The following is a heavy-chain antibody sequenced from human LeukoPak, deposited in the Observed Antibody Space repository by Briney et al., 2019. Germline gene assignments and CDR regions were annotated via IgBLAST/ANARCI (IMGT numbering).Heavy chain of an antibody. D-gene: IGHD2-2*01. Sequence: SETLSLTCAVYGWSFNAYYWNWIRQPPGKGLEWIGEINARGDTNYNPSLKSRVTISVDTSKKQFSLRLTSMIAADTALYYCARGQVPAARGYNWFDPWGQGTLVTVSS. V-gene: IGHV4-34*01. J-gene: IGHJ5*02. CDR1: GWSFNAYY. CDR2: INARGDT. CDR3: ARGQVPAARGYNWFDP.